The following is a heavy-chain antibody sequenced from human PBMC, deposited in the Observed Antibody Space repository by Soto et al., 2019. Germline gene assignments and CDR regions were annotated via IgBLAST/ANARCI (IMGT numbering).Heavy chain of an antibody. V-gene: IGHV3-23*01. Sequence: PGGSLRLSCAASGFTFNSYAMTWVRQAPGKGLEWVSSISGSGDVISYAASVKGRFTISRDNSKITFFLQLNSLRAEDTGVYYCAKYRSTSSGAEGFDYWGQGALVTVSS. D-gene: IGHD6-6*01. CDR2: ISGSGDVI. CDR3: AKYRSTSSGAEGFDY. CDR1: GFTFNSYA. J-gene: IGHJ4*02.